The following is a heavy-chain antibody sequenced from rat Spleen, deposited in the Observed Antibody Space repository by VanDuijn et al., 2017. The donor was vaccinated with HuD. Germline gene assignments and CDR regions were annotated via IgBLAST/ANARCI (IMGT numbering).Heavy chain of an antibody. Sequence: QVQLKESGPGLVQPSQTLSLTCTVSGFSLTTYNVHWIRQPTGKSLEWMGMIWTGGDTDYNSALKSRLSISRDTAKSQVFLKMNSLQTEDTAIYFCTRTYGGYTSNWFPYWGQGTLVTVSS. CDR3: TRTYGGYTSNWFPY. CDR1: GFSLTTYN. V-gene: IGHV2-30*01. J-gene: IGHJ3*01. CDR2: IWTGGDT. D-gene: IGHD1-11*01.